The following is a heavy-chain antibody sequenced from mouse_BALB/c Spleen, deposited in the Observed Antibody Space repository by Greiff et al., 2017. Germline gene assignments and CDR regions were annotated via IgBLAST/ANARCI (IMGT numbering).Heavy chain of an antibody. D-gene: IGHD2-3*01. CDR2: IWSGGST. CDR3: ARSGWLLYTFDY. V-gene: IGHV2-2*02. J-gene: IGHJ2*01. Sequence: VMLVESGPGLVQPSQSLSITCTVSGFSLTSYGVHWVRQSPGKGLEWLGVIWSGGSTDYNAAFISRLSISKDNSKSQVFFKMNSLQANDTAIYYCARSGWLLYTFDYWGQGTTLTVSS. CDR1: GFSLTSYG.